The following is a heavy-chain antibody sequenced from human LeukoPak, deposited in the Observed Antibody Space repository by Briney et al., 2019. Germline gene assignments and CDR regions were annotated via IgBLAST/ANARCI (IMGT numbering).Heavy chain of an antibody. J-gene: IGHJ4*02. D-gene: IGHD6-19*01. CDR3: ARDLAVAGTNYFDF. CDR1: GDSISSNEW. V-gene: IGHV4-4*02. CDR2: VFHSGST. Sequence: PSETLSLTCSVSGDSISSNEWWSWVRQPPGKGLEWIGEVFHSGSTNYTPSLKSRATISIDKSKNQFSLEVTSVTAADTAIYYCARDLAVAGTNYFDFWGQGVLVTVSS.